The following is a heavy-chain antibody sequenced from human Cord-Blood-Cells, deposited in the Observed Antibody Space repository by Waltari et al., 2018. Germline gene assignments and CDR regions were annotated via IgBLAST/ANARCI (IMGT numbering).Heavy chain of an antibody. Sequence: QVQLQESGPGLVKPSETLSLTCTVSGGSISSYYWSWIRQPPGKGLEWIGYIYYSGSTNYNPSLMSQVTISVDTSKNQFSLKLSSVTAADTAVYYCARDVPYDYIWGSYRYDAFDIWGQGTMVTVSS. D-gene: IGHD3-16*02. J-gene: IGHJ3*02. V-gene: IGHV4-59*01. CDR3: ARDVPYDYIWGSYRYDAFDI. CDR1: GGSISSYY. CDR2: IYYSGST.